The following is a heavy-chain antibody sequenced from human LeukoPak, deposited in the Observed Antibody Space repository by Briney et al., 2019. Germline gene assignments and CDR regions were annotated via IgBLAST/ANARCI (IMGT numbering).Heavy chain of an antibody. J-gene: IGHJ4*02. CDR1: GFTFGDYA. CDR2: IRCKAYGGTT. D-gene: IGHD2-2*01. CDR3: TRSSAYCSSTSCYVLDY. V-gene: IGHV3-49*04. Sequence: GGSLRLSCTASGFTFGDYAMSWVRQAPGKGLEGVGFIRCKAYGGTTEYAASVRSRFTISRDDSKSIAYLQMISLKTEDTAVYYCTRSSAYCSSTSCYVLDYWGQGTLVTVSS.